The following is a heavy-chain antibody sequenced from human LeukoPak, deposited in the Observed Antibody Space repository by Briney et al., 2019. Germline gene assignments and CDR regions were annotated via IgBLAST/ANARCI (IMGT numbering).Heavy chain of an antibody. CDR1: GFTFSSYW. J-gene: IGHJ4*02. Sequence: GVSLRLSCAASGFTFSSYWMSWVRQAPGKGLEWVANIKEDGSAKYSVDSVKGRFTISRDNAKNTLYLQMNSLRAEDTAVYYCARDSPGYGAYDLGWGQGTLVTVSS. CDR2: IKEDGSAK. V-gene: IGHV3-7*04. D-gene: IGHD5-12*01. CDR3: ARDSPGYGAYDLG.